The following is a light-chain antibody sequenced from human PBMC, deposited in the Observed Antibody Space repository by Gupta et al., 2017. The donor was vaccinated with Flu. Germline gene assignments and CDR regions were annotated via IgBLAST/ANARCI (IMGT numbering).Light chain of an antibody. V-gene: IGKV1-5*03. CDR1: QSISSW. Sequence: PSTLSASVGDRVTIICRASQSISSWLDWYQQKVGKAPNLLIYEASSLQSGVPSSFSGSGYGTEFTLTISSLQPDEFATYYCQQDCTYSTRFGQGTKLEIK. J-gene: IGKJ1*01. CDR2: EAS. CDR3: QQDCTYSTR.